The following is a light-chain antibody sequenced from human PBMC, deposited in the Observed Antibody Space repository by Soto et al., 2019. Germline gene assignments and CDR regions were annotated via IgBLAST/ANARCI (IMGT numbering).Light chain of an antibody. CDR2: AAS. V-gene: IGKV1-39*01. CDR3: QQSYSTLFT. Sequence: DIQMTQSPSSLSASVGDRVTITCRASQSISSYLNWYQQKPGKAPKLLIYAASSLPSGVPSRFSGSGSGTDFTLTISSLQPEDFATYYCQQSYSTLFTFGPGTKVDIK. CDR1: QSISSY. J-gene: IGKJ3*01.